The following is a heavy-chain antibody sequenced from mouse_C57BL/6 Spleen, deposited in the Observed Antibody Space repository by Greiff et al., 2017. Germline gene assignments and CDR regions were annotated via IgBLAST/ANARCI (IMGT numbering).Heavy chain of an antibody. D-gene: IGHD2-5*01. CDR2: ISSGSSTI. J-gene: IGHJ2*01. Sequence: DVKLVESGGGLVKPGGSLKLSCAASGFTFSDYGMHWVRQAPEKGLEWVAYISSGSSTIYYADKVKGRFTISRDNAKNTLFLQMTSLRSEDTAMYYGARPYYSNYGGFDYWGQGTTLTVSS. CDR3: ARPYYSNYGGFDY. V-gene: IGHV5-17*01. CDR1: GFTFSDYG.